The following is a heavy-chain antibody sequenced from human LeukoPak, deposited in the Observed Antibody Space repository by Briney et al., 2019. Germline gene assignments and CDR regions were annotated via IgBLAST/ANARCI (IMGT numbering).Heavy chain of an antibody. CDR2: INPSGGST. CDR1: GYTFTSYY. V-gene: IGHV1-46*01. CDR3: AREAHDSSGRGFDY. D-gene: IGHD3-22*01. J-gene: IGHJ4*02. Sequence: SVKVTCKASGYTFTSYYIHWVRQAPGQGLEWMGIINPSGGSTSYAQKFQGRVTMTRNTAISTTYMELSSLRSEDTAVYYCAREAHDSSGRGFDYWGQGTLVTVSS.